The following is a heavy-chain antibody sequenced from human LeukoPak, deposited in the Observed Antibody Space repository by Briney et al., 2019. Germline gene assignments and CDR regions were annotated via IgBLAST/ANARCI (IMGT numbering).Heavy chain of an antibody. CDR1: GGSISSYY. J-gene: IGHJ4*02. D-gene: IGHD3-10*01. CDR3: ARVVALLWFGESVDY. V-gene: IGHV4-39*07. CDR2: IFYSGST. Sequence: PSETLSLTCTVSGGSISSYYWGWIRQPPGKGLEWIGSIFYSGSTYYNPSLKSRVTVSLDTSKNQFSLKLSSVTAADTAVYYCARVVALLWFGESVDYWGQGTLVTVSS.